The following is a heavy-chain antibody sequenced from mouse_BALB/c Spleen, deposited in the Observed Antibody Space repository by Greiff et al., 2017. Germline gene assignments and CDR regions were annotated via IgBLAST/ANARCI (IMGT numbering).Heavy chain of an antibody. V-gene: IGHV1-18*01. Sequence: EVQLQQSGPELVKPGASVKIPCKASGYTFTDYNMDWVKQSHGKSLEWIGDINPNNGGTIYNQKFKGKATLTVDKSSSTAYMELRSLTSEDTAVYYCAIPSLYYYGSSSFDYWGQGTTLTVSS. J-gene: IGHJ2*01. CDR2: INPNNGGT. D-gene: IGHD1-1*01. CDR3: AIPSLYYYGSSSFDY. CDR1: GYTFTDYN.